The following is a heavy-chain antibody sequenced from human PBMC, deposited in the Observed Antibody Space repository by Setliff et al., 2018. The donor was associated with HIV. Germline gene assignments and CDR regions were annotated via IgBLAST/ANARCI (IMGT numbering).Heavy chain of an antibody. V-gene: IGHV4-39*07. CDR3: ARARGPPLPVLDF. Sequence: PSETLSLTCTVSGGSISSSSYYWGWVRQSPGKGLEWIGVIYYRGSAYYNLSLQSRVTFSVDTSKNSFSLHLTSVTAADTAVYFCARARGPPLPVLDFWGPGTLVTVSS. CDR1: GGSISSSSYY. D-gene: IGHD3-10*01. J-gene: IGHJ4*02. CDR2: IYYRGSA.